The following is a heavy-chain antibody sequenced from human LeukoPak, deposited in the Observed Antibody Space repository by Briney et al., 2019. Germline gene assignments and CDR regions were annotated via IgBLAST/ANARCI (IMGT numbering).Heavy chain of an antibody. Sequence: PVGSLRLSCAASRFTFSSYWMSWVRQAPGKGLEWVANIKQDGSEKYKVDSVKGRFTISRDNAKNSLYLKMNSLRAEDTALYYCAKRTGFDLWGQGTLVTVSS. CDR1: RFTFSSYW. CDR2: IKQDGSEK. CDR3: AKRTGFDL. J-gene: IGHJ5*02. V-gene: IGHV3-7*03.